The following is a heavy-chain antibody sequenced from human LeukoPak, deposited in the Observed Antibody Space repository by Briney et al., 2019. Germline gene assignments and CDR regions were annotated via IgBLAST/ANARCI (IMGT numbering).Heavy chain of an antibody. CDR3: ARGLVARFDP. V-gene: IGHV1-8*01. D-gene: IGHD5-12*01. J-gene: IGHJ5*02. Sequence: ASVKVSCKASGYTFTSYDINWVRQATGQGLEWMGWVNPNSGNTGYSKKFQGRVTMTRDTSISTPYMELSSLRSEDTAVYYCARGLVARFDPWGQGTLVTVSS. CDR1: GYTFTSYD. CDR2: VNPNSGNT.